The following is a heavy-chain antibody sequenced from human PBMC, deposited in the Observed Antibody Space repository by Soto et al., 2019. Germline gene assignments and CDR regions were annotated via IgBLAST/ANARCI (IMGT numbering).Heavy chain of an antibody. J-gene: IGHJ4*02. CDR3: VREDYFDSGGFPI. CDR2: IYDSGST. CDR1: GGSISSYY. V-gene: IGHV4-59*01. D-gene: IGHD3-22*01. Sequence: PSETLSLTCTVSGGSISSYYWSWIRQPPGKGLEWIGYIYDSGSTKYNPSLKSRVTISVDTTNNQFYLKLSYVTAADTAVYYCVREDYFDSGGFPIWGQGTLVTVSS.